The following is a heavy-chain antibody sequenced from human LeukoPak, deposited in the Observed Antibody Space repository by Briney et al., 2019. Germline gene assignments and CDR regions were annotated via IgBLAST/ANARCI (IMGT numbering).Heavy chain of an antibody. CDR2: FDPEDGET. CDR1: GYTLTELS. V-gene: IGHV1-24*01. Sequence: ASVKVSCKVSGYTLTELSMHWVRQAPGKGLEWMGGFDPEDGETIYAQKFQGRVTMTEDTSTDTAYMELSSLRSEDTAVYYCATEVTMVRGVIPRFDYWGQGTLVTVSS. J-gene: IGHJ4*02. D-gene: IGHD3-10*01. CDR3: ATEVTMVRGVIPRFDY.